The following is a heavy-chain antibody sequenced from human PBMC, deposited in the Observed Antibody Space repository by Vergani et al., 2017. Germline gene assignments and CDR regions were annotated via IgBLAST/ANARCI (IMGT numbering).Heavy chain of an antibody. J-gene: IGHJ4*02. CDR3: ASDLIKNDTDGRSDY. D-gene: IGHD2-8*02. Sequence: QVQLVQSGADVKKPGASVKVSCTASGYTFSTYGISWVRQAPGQGLEWMGWISAYNGNTNYPETFQGRLTMTTDTSTRTAYMELQSLRSDDTAVDYCASDLIKNDTDGRSDYWGPGTLVTVSS. CDR1: GYTFSTYG. CDR2: ISAYNGNT. V-gene: IGHV1-18*01.